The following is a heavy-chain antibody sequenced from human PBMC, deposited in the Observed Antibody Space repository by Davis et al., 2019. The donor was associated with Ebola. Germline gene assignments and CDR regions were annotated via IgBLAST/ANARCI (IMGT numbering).Heavy chain of an antibody. V-gene: IGHV1-69*13. D-gene: IGHD5-18*01. CDR3: AGRRYTYSFNFFDY. J-gene: IGHJ4*02. Sequence: SVKVSCKASGGTFSSYAISWVRHAPGQGLVWMGAILPMFDTVNYAQKFQDRVTITADESTSTVYMELNSLRSEDTAVYFCAGRRYTYSFNFFDYWGQGTLVAVSS. CDR2: ILPMFDTV. CDR1: GGTFSSYA.